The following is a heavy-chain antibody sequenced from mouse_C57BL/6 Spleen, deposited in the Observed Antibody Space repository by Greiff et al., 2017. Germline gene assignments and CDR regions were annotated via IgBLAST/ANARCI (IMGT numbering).Heavy chain of an antibody. CDR1: GYTFTDYN. J-gene: IGHJ1*03. V-gene: IGHV1-22*01. CDR3: ARRGRYGSPYWYFDV. D-gene: IGHD2-2*01. CDR2: INPNNGGI. Sequence: VQLQQSGPELVKPGASVKMSCKASGYTFTDYNMHWVKQSHGKSLEWIGYINPNNGGISYNQKFKGKATVTVNKSSSTAYMELRSLTSEDSAVEYWARRGRYGSPYWYFDVWGTGTTVTVSS.